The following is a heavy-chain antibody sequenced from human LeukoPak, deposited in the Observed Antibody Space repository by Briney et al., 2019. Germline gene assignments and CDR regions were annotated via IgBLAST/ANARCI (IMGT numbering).Heavy chain of an antibody. Sequence: ASVKVSCKASGYTFTGYYMHWVRQAPGQGLEWMGWINPNSGGTNCAQKFQGRVTMTRDTSISTAYMELSSLRSEDTAVYYCARSSGSYYNWLDYWGQGTLATVSS. CDR3: ARSSGSYYNWLDY. J-gene: IGHJ4*02. CDR1: GYTFTGYY. CDR2: INPNSGGT. D-gene: IGHD3-10*01. V-gene: IGHV1-2*02.